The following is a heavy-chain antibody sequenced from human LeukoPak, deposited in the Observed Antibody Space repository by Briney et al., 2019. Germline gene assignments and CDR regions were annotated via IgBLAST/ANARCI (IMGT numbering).Heavy chain of an antibody. V-gene: IGHV4-39*07. CDR1: GGSISSSSYY. J-gene: IGHJ6*02. D-gene: IGHD2/OR15-2a*01. CDR3: ARRSTSFNYAMDV. CDR2: IYYSGST. Sequence: PSETLSLTCTVSGGSISSSSYYWGWIRQPPGKGLEWIGSIYYSGSTYYNPSLKSRVTISLDTSKNRFSLNLSSVTAADTAVYYCARRSTSFNYAMDVWGQGTTVTVSS.